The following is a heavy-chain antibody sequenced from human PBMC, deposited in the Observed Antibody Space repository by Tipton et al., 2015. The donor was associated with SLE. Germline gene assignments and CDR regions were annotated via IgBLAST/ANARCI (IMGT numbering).Heavy chain of an antibody. CDR2: ISGSGGST. J-gene: IGHJ4*02. Sequence: GSLRLSCAASGFTFSSYAMSWVRQAPGKGLEWVSAISGSGGSTYYADSVKGRFTISRDNSKNTLYLQMNSLRAEDTALYYCAKAVVGYCSGGSCGPGYWGQGTLVTVSS. V-gene: IGHV3-23*01. D-gene: IGHD2-15*01. CDR3: AKAVVGYCSGGSCGPGY. CDR1: GFTFSSYA.